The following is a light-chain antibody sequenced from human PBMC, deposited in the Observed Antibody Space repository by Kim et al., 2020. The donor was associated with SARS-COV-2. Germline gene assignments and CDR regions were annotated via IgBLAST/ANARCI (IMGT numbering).Light chain of an antibody. CDR3: QQNDDFPIT. V-gene: IGKV1-33*01. Sequence: ASVGDRVTITCQATQVIRKFLNWYQQRPGKAPQLLIYDVSNLQRGAPSRFSGSGYGTEFILTISSLQPEDFATYYCQQNDDFPITFGQGTRLEIK. CDR1: QVIRKF. CDR2: DVS. J-gene: IGKJ5*01.